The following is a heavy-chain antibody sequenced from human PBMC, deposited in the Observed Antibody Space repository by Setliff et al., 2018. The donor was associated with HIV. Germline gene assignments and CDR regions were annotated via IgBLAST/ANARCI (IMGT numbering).Heavy chain of an antibody. Sequence: PGGSLRLSCAASGFTFSHSNMNWVRQAPGKGLEWDSSISSSSSSIYYADSVRGRFTISRDNAKNSLYLQMNSLRAEDTAVYYCARDLGYSNYYYYYAMDVWGQGTTVTVSS. J-gene: IGHJ6*02. CDR1: GFTFSHSN. CDR2: ISSSSSSI. D-gene: IGHD4-4*01. V-gene: IGHV3-21*01. CDR3: ARDLGYSNYYYYYAMDV.